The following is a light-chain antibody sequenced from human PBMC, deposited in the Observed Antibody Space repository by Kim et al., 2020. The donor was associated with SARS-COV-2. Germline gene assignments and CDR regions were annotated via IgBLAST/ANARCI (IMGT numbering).Light chain of an antibody. CDR3: QAWDSSTGV. J-gene: IGLJ1*01. CDR2: QGR. Sequence: SPGQTASITCSGDKLGDKYACWYQQKPGQSPVLVIYQGRKRPSGIPERFSGSNSGNTATLTISGTQAMDEADYYCQAWDSSTGVFGTGTKVTVL. CDR1: KLGDKY. V-gene: IGLV3-1*01.